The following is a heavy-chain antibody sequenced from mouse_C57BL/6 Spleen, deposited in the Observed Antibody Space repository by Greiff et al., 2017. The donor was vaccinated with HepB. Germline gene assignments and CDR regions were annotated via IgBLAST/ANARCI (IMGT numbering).Heavy chain of an antibody. CDR1: GFTFSSYA. V-gene: IGHV5-4*01. CDR2: ISDGGSYT. J-gene: IGHJ4*01. Sequence: EVQLVESGGGLVKPGGSPKLSCAASGFTFSSYAMSWVRQTPEKRLEWVATISDGGSYTYYPDNVKGRFTISRDNAKNNLYLQMSHLKSEDTAMYYCARDTTVVATWAMDYWGQGTSVTVSS. D-gene: IGHD1-1*01. CDR3: ARDTTVVATWAMDY.